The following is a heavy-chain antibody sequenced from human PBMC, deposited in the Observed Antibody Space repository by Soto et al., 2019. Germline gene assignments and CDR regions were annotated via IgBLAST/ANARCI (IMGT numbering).Heavy chain of an antibody. V-gene: IGHV1-18*04. CDR1: GYTFTSYG. J-gene: IGHJ5*02. D-gene: IGHD3-22*01. CDR3: ARGPPSGTYYYDSSGYPNWFDP. Sequence: QVQLVQSGAEVKKPGASVKVSCKASGYTFTSYGISWVRQAPGQGLEWMGWISAYNGNTNYAQKLQGRVTMTTDTSTSTAYMELRSLRSDDTAVYYSARGPPSGTYYYDSSGYPNWFDPWGQGTLVTVSS. CDR2: ISAYNGNT.